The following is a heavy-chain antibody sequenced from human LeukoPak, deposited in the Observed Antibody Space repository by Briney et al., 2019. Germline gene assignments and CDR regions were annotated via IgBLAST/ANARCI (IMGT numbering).Heavy chain of an antibody. D-gene: IGHD2-15*01. V-gene: IGHV4-4*07. J-gene: IGHJ4*02. CDR2: IFTTGST. CDR3: ARLCSGGSCSSYFDY. CDR1: GGSMRNSY. Sequence: SETLSLTCTVSGGSMRNSYWSWIRQPAGKGLEWVGRIFTTGSTNYNPSLKSRVTMSIDTSKNQFSLNLSSVTAADTAVYYCARLCSGGSCSSYFDYWGQGTLVTVSS.